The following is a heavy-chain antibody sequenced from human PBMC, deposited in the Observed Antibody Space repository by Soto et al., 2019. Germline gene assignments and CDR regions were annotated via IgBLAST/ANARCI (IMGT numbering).Heavy chain of an antibody. V-gene: IGHV3-21*06. CDR1: GFPFSTYT. Sequence: PGGSLRLSCSASGFPFSTYTMYWVRQAPGKGLEWVSSITTGSSRNIFYADSVKGRFTISRDNANNILYLEMDNLRVEDTAVYYCARGDAIFGAIPRMDIWGQGTTVTVSS. CDR2: ITTGSSRNI. J-gene: IGHJ6*02. D-gene: IGHD3-3*01. CDR3: ARGDAIFGAIPRMDI.